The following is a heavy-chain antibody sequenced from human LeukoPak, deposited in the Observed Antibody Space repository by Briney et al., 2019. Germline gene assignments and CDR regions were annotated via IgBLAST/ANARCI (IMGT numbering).Heavy chain of an antibody. D-gene: IGHD2-2*01. CDR2: ISSSGSTI. CDR1: GFTFSDYY. CDR3: ARVQDCSSTSCYFGSFDY. J-gene: IGHJ4*02. Sequence: KPGGSLRLSCAASGFTFSDYYMSWIRRAPGKGLEWVSYISSSGSTIYYADSVKGRFTISRDNAKNSLYLQMNSLRAEDTAVYYCARVQDCSSTSCYFGSFDYWGQGTLVTVSS. V-gene: IGHV3-11*04.